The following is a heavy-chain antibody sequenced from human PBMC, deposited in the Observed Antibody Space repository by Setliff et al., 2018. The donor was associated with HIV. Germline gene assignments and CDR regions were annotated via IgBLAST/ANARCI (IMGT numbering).Heavy chain of an antibody. V-gene: IGHV4-39*07. Sequence: SETLSLTCSVSSGSISSSNSYWGWIRQPPGKGLEWIGTIYYSGNIYYNPSFKSRVTISVVTSKNQFSLRLIFVTAADTGVYYCGRGWFDPWGQGTLVTVSS. CDR2: IYYSGNI. CDR1: SGSISSSNSY. D-gene: IGHD3-10*01. CDR3: GRGWFDP. J-gene: IGHJ5*02.